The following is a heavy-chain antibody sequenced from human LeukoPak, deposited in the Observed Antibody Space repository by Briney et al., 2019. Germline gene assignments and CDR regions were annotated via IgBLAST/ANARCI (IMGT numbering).Heavy chain of an antibody. D-gene: IGHD3-22*01. V-gene: IGHV1-69*05. CDR2: IIPIFGTA. Sequence: ASVKVSCKASGGTFSSYAISWVRQAPGQGLEWMGGIIPIFGTANYAQKFQGRVTITTDESTSTAYMELSSLRSEDTAVYYCARTGQYYYDSSGYYNDYWGQGTLVTVSS. CDR1: GGTFSSYA. CDR3: ARTGQYYYDSSGYYNDY. J-gene: IGHJ4*02.